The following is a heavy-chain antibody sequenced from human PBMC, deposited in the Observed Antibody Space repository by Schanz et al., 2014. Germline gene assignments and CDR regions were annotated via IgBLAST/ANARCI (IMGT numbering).Heavy chain of an antibody. CDR2: IGGSGDST. D-gene: IGHD3-9*01. V-gene: IGHV3-23*01. CDR3: AKHVRSLTGNDY. J-gene: IGHJ4*02. Sequence: EVQLLESGGGLVQPGGSLRLSCVASGFTFSNYAMGWVRQAPGKGLEWVSGIGGSGDSTHYADSVKGRFIISRDNSKNTLYLQVNSLRAEDTAVYYCAKHVRSLTGNDYWGQGTLVTVSS. CDR1: GFTFSNYA.